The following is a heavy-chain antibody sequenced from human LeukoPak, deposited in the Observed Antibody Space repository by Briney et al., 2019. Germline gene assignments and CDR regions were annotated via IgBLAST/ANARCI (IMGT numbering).Heavy chain of an antibody. J-gene: IGHJ6*01. CDR3: ITDLMDI. Sequence: GGSRRLSCEVSGFTFSNAWMSWVRQAPGKGLEWVGRIKSKSDDETIDYAAPVKGRFTISRDDSKNTLYLQMTSLKTEDTAVYYCITDLMDIWGQGTTVTVSS. V-gene: IGHV3-15*01. CDR2: IKSKSDDETI. CDR1: GFTFSNAW.